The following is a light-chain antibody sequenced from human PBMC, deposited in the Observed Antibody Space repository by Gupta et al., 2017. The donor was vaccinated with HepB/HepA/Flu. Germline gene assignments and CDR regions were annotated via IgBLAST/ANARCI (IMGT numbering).Light chain of an antibody. CDR3: AAWDDSLNGVV. J-gene: IGLJ2*01. CDR2: SNH. V-gene: IGLV1-44*01. Sequence: QSVLIQPPSASGTPGQTVTISCSGSTSNIGSNTVNWYQLLPGMAPRLLVYSNHQRPSGVPDRFFVSKSGTSASLAITGLQSEDEADYYCAAWDDSLNGVVFGGGTRLTVL. CDR1: TSNIGSNT.